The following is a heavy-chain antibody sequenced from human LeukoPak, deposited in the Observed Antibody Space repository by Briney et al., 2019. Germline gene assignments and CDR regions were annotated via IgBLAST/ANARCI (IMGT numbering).Heavy chain of an antibody. Sequence: GESLKISCKGSGYSFTSYWIGWVRHKPGKGLDWMGIIYPGDSDTRYSPSFEGQVTISADKSIDTAYLQWTSLKASDTAMYYCTRRGDSDRDFWGQGTLVTVSS. CDR3: TRRGDSDRDF. V-gene: IGHV5-51*01. J-gene: IGHJ4*02. D-gene: IGHD3-16*01. CDR2: IYPGDSDT. CDR1: GYSFTSYW.